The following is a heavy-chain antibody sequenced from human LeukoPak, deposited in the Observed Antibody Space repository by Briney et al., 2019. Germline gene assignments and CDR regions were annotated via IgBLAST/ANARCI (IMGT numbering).Heavy chain of an antibody. CDR2: IYSGGST. J-gene: IGHJ4*02. Sequence: GGSLRLSCAASGFTFSSNYMSWVRQAPGKGLEWVSVIYSGGSTYYADSVKGRFTISRDNSKNTLYLQMNSLRAEDTAVYYCASRGLQFLEWAYTGDDYWGQGTLVTVSS. V-gene: IGHV3-53*01. CDR1: GFTFSSNY. D-gene: IGHD3-3*01. CDR3: ASRGLQFLEWAYTGDDY.